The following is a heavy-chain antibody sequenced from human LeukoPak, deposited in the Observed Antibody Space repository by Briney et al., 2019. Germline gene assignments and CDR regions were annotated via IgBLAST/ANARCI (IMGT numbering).Heavy chain of an antibody. D-gene: IGHD2-15*01. V-gene: IGHV1-18*01. CDR3: ARVVEDIVIRYSFDY. CDR1: GYTFTSYG. Sequence: GASVKVSCKASGYTFTSYGISWVRQAPGQGLEWMGWISAYNGNTNYAQKLQGRVTMTTDTSTSTAYMELRSLRSDDTAVYYCARVVEDIVIRYSFDYWGQGTLVTVSS. J-gene: IGHJ4*02. CDR2: ISAYNGNT.